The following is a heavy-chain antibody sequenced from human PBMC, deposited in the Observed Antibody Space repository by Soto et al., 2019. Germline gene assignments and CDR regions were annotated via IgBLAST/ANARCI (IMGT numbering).Heavy chain of an antibody. J-gene: IGHJ4*02. CDR3: ARDRFAGSPYFDY. D-gene: IGHD3-3*01. CDR1: GFTVSSNY. CDR2: IYSGGST. Sequence: GGSLRLSCAASGFTVSSNYMSWVRQAPGKGLEWVSVIYSGGSTYYADSVKGRFTISRDNSKNTLYLQMNSLRAEDTAVYYCARDRFAGSPYFDYWGQGTLVTVSS. V-gene: IGHV3-53*01.